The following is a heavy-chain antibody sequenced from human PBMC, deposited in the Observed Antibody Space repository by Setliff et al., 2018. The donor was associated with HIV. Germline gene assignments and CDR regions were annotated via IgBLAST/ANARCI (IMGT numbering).Heavy chain of an antibody. Sequence: GASVKVSCKVSGYTFTSYGISWVRQAPGQGLEWMGWMNPNSGNTGYAQKFQGRVTMTRNTSISTAYMELSSLRSEDTAVYYCASGVSGNSSSWYTPIYYYGMDVWGQGTTVTVSS. CDR3: ASGVSGNSSSWYTPIYYYGMDV. D-gene: IGHD6-13*01. CDR2: MNPNSGNT. CDR1: GYTFTSYG. J-gene: IGHJ6*02. V-gene: IGHV1-8*02.